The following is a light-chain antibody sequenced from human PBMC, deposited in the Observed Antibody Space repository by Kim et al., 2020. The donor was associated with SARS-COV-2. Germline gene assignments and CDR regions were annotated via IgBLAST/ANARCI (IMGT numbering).Light chain of an antibody. Sequence: AIQLTQSPSSLSASVGDRVTITCRASQGISSALAWYQQKPGKAPKVLIYDASSLKSGVPSRFSGSGSGTDFTLTISSLQPEDFATYYCQQCNSNLPTFGGGTKLEI. CDR1: QGISSA. CDR2: DAS. V-gene: IGKV1-13*02. J-gene: IGKJ4*01. CDR3: QQCNSNLPT.